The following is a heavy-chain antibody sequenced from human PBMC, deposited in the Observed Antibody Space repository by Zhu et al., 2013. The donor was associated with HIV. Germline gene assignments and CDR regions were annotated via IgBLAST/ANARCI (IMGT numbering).Heavy chain of an antibody. CDR3: ARDPRPKTSYNWNANVGLYGMDV. J-gene: IGHJ6*02. CDR2: IIPIFGTA. D-gene: IGHD1-20*01. CDR1: GGTFSSYA. V-gene: IGHV1-69*06. Sequence: QVQLVQSGAEVKKPGSSVKVSCKASGGTFSSYAISWVRQAPGQGLEWMGGIIPIFGTANYAQKFQGRVTITADKSTSTAYMELSSLRSEDTAVYYCARDPRPKTSYNWNANVGLYGMDVWGQGTTVTVSS.